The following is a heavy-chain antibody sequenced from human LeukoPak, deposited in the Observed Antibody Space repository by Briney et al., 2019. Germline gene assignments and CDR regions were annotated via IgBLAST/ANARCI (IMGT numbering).Heavy chain of an antibody. CDR3: AKQAYDSPRTDFDY. CDR1: GLTFSRYA. J-gene: IGHJ4*02. D-gene: IGHD3-22*01. V-gene: IGHV3-23*01. CDR2: VSTSGGST. Sequence: GGSLRLSCAASGLTFSRYAMSWVRQAPGKGLEWVSGVSTSGGSTCYADSVKGRFTISRDNSKNTLHLQITSLRAEDTAIYYCAKQAYDSPRTDFDYWGQGTLVTVSS.